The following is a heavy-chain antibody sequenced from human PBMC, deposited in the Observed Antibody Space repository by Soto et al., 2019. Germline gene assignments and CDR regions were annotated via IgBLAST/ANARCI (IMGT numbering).Heavy chain of an antibody. D-gene: IGHD5-18*01. V-gene: IGHV1-2*04. Sequence: QVQLVQSGAEVKKPGASVKVSCKASGYTFTGYYMHWVRQAPGQGLEWMGWINPNSGGTNYAQKFQGWVTMTRDTSHSTADMELSSLRSDDTAVYYCARRGVDTAMASDAFDIWGQGTMATVSS. J-gene: IGHJ3*02. CDR2: INPNSGGT. CDR3: ARRGVDTAMASDAFDI. CDR1: GYTFTGYY.